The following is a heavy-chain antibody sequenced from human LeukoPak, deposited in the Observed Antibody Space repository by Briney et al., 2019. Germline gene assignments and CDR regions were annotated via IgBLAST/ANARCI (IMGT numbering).Heavy chain of an antibody. CDR3: AKSSRGWYSGY. D-gene: IGHD6-19*01. Sequence: PGGSLRLSCAASGFTFSSYAMHWVRQAPGKGLERVAVISYDGSNKYYADSVKGRFTISRDNSKNTLYLQMNSLRAEDTAVYYCAKSSRGWYSGYWGQGTLVTVSS. CDR2: ISYDGSNK. CDR1: GFTFSSYA. J-gene: IGHJ4*02. V-gene: IGHV3-30-3*02.